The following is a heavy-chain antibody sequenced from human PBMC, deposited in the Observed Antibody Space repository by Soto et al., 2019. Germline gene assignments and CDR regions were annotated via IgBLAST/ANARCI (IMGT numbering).Heavy chain of an antibody. D-gene: IGHD1-7*01. CDR2: INPDGSST. CDR1: GFTFNLYW. CDR3: ARDNWNSY. J-gene: IGHJ4*02. Sequence: GGSLRLSCAASGFTFNLYWMHWVRQAPGKGLVWVSRINPDGSSTTYADSVKGRFTISRDNSKNTVYLQMNGLGAEDTAIYYCARDNWNSYWGQGALVTVSS. V-gene: IGHV3-74*01.